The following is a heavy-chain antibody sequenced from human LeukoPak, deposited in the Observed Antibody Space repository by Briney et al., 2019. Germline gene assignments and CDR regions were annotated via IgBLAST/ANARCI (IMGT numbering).Heavy chain of an antibody. Sequence: PGGSLRLSCAASGFTFSSYSMNWVRQAPGKGLEWVSYISSSSSTIYYADSVKGRFTISRDNAKNSLYLQMNSLRAEDTAVYYCARDLEQWLVRGVDYWGQGTLVTVSS. CDR1: GFTFSSYS. V-gene: IGHV3-48*04. D-gene: IGHD6-19*01. CDR3: ARDLEQWLVRGVDY. CDR2: ISSSSSTI. J-gene: IGHJ4*02.